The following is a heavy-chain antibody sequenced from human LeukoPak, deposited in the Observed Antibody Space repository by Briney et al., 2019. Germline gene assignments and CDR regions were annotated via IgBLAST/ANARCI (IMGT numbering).Heavy chain of an antibody. Sequence: ASVKVSCKASGYTFTSYDINWVRQATGQGLEWMGWMNPNSGNTGYAQKFQGRVTMTRDTSISTAYMELSRLRSDDTAVYYCARAGPDFDSSGSDYWGQGTLVTVSS. CDR1: GYTFTSYD. V-gene: IGHV1-8*01. CDR3: ARAGPDFDSSGSDY. J-gene: IGHJ4*02. CDR2: MNPNSGNT. D-gene: IGHD3-22*01.